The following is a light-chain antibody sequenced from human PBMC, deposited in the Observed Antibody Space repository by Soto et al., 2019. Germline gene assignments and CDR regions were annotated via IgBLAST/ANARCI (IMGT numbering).Light chain of an antibody. CDR2: GAS. CDR3: QQYKKWPPWT. CDR1: EYVNNN. V-gene: IGKV3-15*01. Sequence: EIVMTQSPANLSVSPGERAMLSCRASEYVNNNLAWYQQKPGQAPRLLIFGASTRATDTPARLSGSGSGTEFTLTISSPQSADSAVYYCQQYKKWPPWTFGQGTKVEIK. J-gene: IGKJ1*01.